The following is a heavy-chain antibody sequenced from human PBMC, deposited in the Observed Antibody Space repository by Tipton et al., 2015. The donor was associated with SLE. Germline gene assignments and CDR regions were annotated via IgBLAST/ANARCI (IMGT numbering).Heavy chain of an antibody. V-gene: IGHV3-7*01. D-gene: IGHD2-8*01. CDR3: ARGSLGDIAVYES. J-gene: IGHJ3*01. CDR1: GFTFSNYW. CDR2: IERDGSGK. Sequence: SLRLSCAASGFTFSNYWMSWVRQAPGKGLEWVANIERDGSGKYYADSLKGRFTISRDNAKNSLDLQMSSLRAEDTAIYYCARGSLGDIAVYESWGLGTVVGVSS.